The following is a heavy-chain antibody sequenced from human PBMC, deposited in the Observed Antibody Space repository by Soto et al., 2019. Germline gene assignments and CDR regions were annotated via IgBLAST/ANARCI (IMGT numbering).Heavy chain of an antibody. CDR2: INPKTGGT. CDR1: GDTFTDYH. Sequence: ASVKVSCKASGDTFTDYHMHWVRQAPGQGFEWMGWINPKTGGTSYARKFQGRVTMTGDTSISTVYMEVSRLTTDDTAVYYCAREGSAWYKEFDFWGQGTLATV. D-gene: IGHD6-19*01. J-gene: IGHJ4*02. V-gene: IGHV1-2*02. CDR3: AREGSAWYKEFDF.